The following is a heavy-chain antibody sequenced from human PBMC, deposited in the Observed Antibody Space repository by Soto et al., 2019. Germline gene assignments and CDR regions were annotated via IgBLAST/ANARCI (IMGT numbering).Heavy chain of an antibody. V-gene: IGHV4-59*08. CDR3: ARLGGYYQAFDS. Sequence: SETLSLTCTVSGGSISSYYWSWIRQPPGKGLEWIGYIYYSGSTNYNPSLKSRVTISVDSSKNQFSLKLDSVTAADTVVYYCARLGGYYQAFDSWGQGTLVTVSS. CDR2: IYYSGST. J-gene: IGHJ4*02. D-gene: IGHD3-22*01. CDR1: GGSISSYY.